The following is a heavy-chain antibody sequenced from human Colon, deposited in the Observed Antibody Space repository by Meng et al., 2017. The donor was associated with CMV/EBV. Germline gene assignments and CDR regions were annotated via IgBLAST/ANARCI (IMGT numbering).Heavy chain of an antibody. CDR3: ARIPPGLYYFDY. J-gene: IGHJ4*02. CDR2: TSGSGSTT. V-gene: IGHV3-48*03. Sequence: GESLKISCEASGFIFRNFEMNWVRQAPGEGLEWISYTSGSGSTTDYVDSVKGRFTISRDNAKNTLYLQMNSLIVEDTAVYYCARIPPGLYYFDYWGQGTLVTVSS. CDR1: GFIFRNFE. D-gene: IGHD7-27*01.